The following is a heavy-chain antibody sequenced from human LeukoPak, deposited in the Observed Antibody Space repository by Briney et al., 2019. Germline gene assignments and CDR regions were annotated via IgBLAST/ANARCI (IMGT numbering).Heavy chain of an antibody. V-gene: IGHV3-23*01. CDR2: ISGSGGST. J-gene: IGHJ5*02. D-gene: IGHD3-3*01. Sequence: PGGSLRLSCAASGFTFSSYAMSWVRQAPGKGLEWVSAISGSGGSTYYADSVKGRFTISKDNSKNTLYLQMNSLRAEDTAVYYCAKGDDDGLRFLEWLLFNWFDPWGQGTLVTVSS. CDR3: AKGDDDGLRFLEWLLFNWFDP. CDR1: GFTFSSYA.